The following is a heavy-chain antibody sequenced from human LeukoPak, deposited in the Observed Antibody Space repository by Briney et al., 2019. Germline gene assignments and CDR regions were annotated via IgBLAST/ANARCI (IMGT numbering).Heavy chain of an antibody. D-gene: IGHD3-22*01. CDR1: GGSISSYY. J-gene: IGHJ4*02. CDR2: IYYSGTT. CDR3: ARGGITMIVEFDS. V-gene: IGHV4-59*08. Sequence: PSETLSLTCTVSGGSISSYYWSWLRQPPGKGLEWIGYIYYSGTTNYNPSLKSRVTISVDTSKNQFSLKLSSVTAADTAVYYCARGGITMIVEFDSWGQGTLVTVSS.